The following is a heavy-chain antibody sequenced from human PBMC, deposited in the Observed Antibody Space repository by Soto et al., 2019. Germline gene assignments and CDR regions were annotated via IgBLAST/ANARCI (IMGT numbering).Heavy chain of an antibody. CDR1: GGTFSSYA. CDR2: IIPIFGTA. Sequence: VASVKVSCKASGGTFSSYAISWVRQAPGQGLEWMGGIIPIFGTANYAQKFQGRVTITADKSTSTAYMELSSLRSEDTAVYYCARGEDIVVVPAARDVYYYYGMDVWGQGTTVTVSS. CDR3: ARGEDIVVVPAARDVYYYYGMDV. J-gene: IGHJ6*02. V-gene: IGHV1-69*06. D-gene: IGHD2-2*01.